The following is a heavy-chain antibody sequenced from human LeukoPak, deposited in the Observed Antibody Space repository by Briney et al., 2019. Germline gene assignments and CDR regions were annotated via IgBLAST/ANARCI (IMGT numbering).Heavy chain of an antibody. CDR2: IIPIFGTA. Sequence: ASVKVSCKASGGTFSSYAISWVRQAPGQGLEWMGGIIPIFGTANYAQKFQGRVTITTDESTSTAYMELSSLRSGDTAVYYCARAPLGRNWFDPWGQGTLVTVSS. CDR1: GGTFSSYA. D-gene: IGHD2-15*01. V-gene: IGHV1-69*05. CDR3: ARAPLGRNWFDP. J-gene: IGHJ5*02.